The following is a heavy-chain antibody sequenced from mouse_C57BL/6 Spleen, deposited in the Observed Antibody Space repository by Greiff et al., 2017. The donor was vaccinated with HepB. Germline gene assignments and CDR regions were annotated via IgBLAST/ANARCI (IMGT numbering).Heavy chain of an antibody. CDR3: ARDGSSYEGYFDV. V-gene: IGHV1-9*01. Sequence: VKLQESGAELMKPGASVKLSCKATGYPFTGYWIEWVTQRPGQCLEWIGDILPGSCSTNYNEKFKGKATFTADTSSNTAYMQLSSLTTEDSAIYYCARDGSSYEGYFDVWGTGTTVTVSS. D-gene: IGHD1-1*01. J-gene: IGHJ1*03. CDR1: GYPFTGYW. CDR2: ILPGSCST.